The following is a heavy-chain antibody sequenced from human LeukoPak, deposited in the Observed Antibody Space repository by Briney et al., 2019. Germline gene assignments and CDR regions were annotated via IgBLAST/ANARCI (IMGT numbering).Heavy chain of an antibody. V-gene: IGHV3-48*03. CDR3: ARDPSSSGYYGY. D-gene: IGHD3-22*01. CDR2: ISSSGTSI. J-gene: IGHJ4*02. Sequence: GGSLRLSCAASGFTLSNYEMNWVRQAPGKGLEWVSYISSSGTSIYYADSVKGRFTISRDNAKNSLYLQMNNLRAEDTGIYYCARDPSSSGYYGYWGQGTLVTVSS. CDR1: GFTLSNYE.